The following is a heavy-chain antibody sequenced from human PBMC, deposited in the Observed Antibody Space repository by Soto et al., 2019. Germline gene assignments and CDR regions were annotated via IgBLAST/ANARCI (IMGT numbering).Heavy chain of an antibody. Sequence: QVQLVESGGGVVQPGRSLRLSCAASGFTFSSYGMHWVRQAPGKGLEWVAVISYDGSNKYYADSVKGRFTISRDNSKNTLYLQMNSLRAEDTAVYYCAKDFGWYLISGPDYWGQGTLVTVSS. V-gene: IGHV3-30*18. CDR3: AKDFGWYLISGPDY. J-gene: IGHJ4*02. CDR1: GFTFSSYG. CDR2: ISYDGSNK. D-gene: IGHD6-19*01.